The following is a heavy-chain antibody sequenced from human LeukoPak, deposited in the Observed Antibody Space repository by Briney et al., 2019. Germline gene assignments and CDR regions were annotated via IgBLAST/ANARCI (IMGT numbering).Heavy chain of an antibody. CDR2: IHYTGNT. J-gene: IGHJ3*02. CDR1: GASVRGYY. V-gene: IGHV4-59*02. D-gene: IGHD6-13*01. CDR3: AREPIAAPGTRDAFDI. Sequence: SETLSLTCTVSGASVRGYYWSWIRQPPGKGLEWIGYIHYTGNTDYNPSLTSRVTMSVDTSKNQFSLMLTSVTAADTAVYYCAREPIAAPGTRDAFDIWGQGTMVTVSS.